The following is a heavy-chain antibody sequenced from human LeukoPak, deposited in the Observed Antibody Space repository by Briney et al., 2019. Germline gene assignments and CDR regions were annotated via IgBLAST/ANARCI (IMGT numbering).Heavy chain of an antibody. Sequence: GESLKISCEGSGFSFTSYWIGWVRQMPGKGLEWMGINHPDDSDTRYSPSFQGQVTMSADKSINTAYLQWSSLKASDTAMYYCARRSRYCTSTSCRPDWYFDLWGRGTLVTVSS. D-gene: IGHD2-2*01. CDR3: ARRSRYCTSTSCRPDWYFDL. CDR2: NHPDDSDT. V-gene: IGHV5-51*01. CDR1: GFSFTSYW. J-gene: IGHJ2*01.